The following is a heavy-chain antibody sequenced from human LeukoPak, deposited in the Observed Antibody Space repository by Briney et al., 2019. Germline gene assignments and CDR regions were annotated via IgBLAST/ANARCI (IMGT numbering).Heavy chain of an antibody. CDR2: IYYSGST. D-gene: IGHD3-22*01. CDR3: ARFSEYYHSSVHYLDY. Sequence: PSETLSLTCTVSGCSISTYYWSWIRQPPGKGLGWIWYIYYSGSTNYNPSLKSRVTISVDMSKNQFSLRLSSVTAADTAVYYCARFSEYYHSSVHYLDYWGQGTLVSVSS. V-gene: IGHV4-59*01. CDR1: GCSISTYY. J-gene: IGHJ4*02.